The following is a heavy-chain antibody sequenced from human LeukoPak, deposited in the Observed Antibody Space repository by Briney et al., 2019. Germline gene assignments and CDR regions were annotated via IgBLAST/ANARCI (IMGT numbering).Heavy chain of an antibody. CDR3: PREALGGGGY. V-gene: IGHV3-66*01. Sequence: GGSLRLSCAASGFTFRSNYMSWVRQAPGKGLEWVSIIYSSGSTYYADSVKGRFTISRDNSKKTLYLQINSLRAKDTAVYSGPREALGGGGYWGQGTLVTVSS. D-gene: IGHD3-10*01. CDR2: IYSSGST. J-gene: IGHJ4*02. CDR1: GFTFRSNY.